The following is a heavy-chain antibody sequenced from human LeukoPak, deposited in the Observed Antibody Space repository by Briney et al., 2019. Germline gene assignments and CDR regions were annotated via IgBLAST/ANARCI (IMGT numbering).Heavy chain of an antibody. J-gene: IGHJ4*02. CDR3: ARDFILWFGELGGDY. CDR1: GYTFTGYY. D-gene: IGHD3-10*01. V-gene: IGHV1-2*02. CDR2: INPNSGGT. Sequence: ASVKVSCKAPGYTFTGYYMHWVRQAPGQGLEWMGWINPNSGGTNYAQKFQGRVTMTRDTSISTAYMELSRLRSDDTAVYYCARDFILWFGELGGDYWGQGTLVTVSS.